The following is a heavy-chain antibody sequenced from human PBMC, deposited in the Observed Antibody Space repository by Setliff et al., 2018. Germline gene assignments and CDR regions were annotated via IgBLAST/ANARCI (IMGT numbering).Heavy chain of an antibody. J-gene: IGHJ4*02. CDR3: ARLPRTVTHFDY. D-gene: IGHD4-17*01. V-gene: IGHV4-59*01. CDR1: GVSIRSYY. Sequence: PSETLSLTCTVSGVSIRSYYCGWLRQPPRKGLGRIGYIFYSGSSNYNPSLQSRVSISVDTSKNQLSLKLDSLTAADPAVYFCARLPRTVTHFDYWGQGALVTVSS. CDR2: IFYSGSS.